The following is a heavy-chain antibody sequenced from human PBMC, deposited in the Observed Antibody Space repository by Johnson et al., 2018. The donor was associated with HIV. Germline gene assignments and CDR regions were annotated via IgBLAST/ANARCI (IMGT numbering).Heavy chain of an antibody. Sequence: VQLVESGGGLVQPGGSLRLSYGASGFTVSNAWMSWVRQAPGKGLEWVGRIKSKTDGGTTDYAAPVKGRFTISRDDSKKTLYLQMNSLKTEDTAVYYCTTARVSYDSSGYNAFDIWGQGTMVTVSS. CDR3: TTARVSYDSSGYNAFDI. V-gene: IGHV3-15*01. J-gene: IGHJ3*02. CDR2: IKSKTDGGTT. D-gene: IGHD3-22*01. CDR1: GFTVSNAW.